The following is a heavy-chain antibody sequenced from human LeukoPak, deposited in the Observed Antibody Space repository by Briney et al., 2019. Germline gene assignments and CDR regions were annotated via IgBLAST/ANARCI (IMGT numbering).Heavy chain of an antibody. V-gene: IGHV4-39*07. D-gene: IGHD3-22*01. CDR1: GGSIRSSSYY. J-gene: IGHJ3*02. CDR3: ARRPRGSYYYYDSRDAFDI. CDR2: INHSGST. Sequence: SETLSLTCTVSGGSIRSSSYYWGWIRQPPGKGLEWIGEINHSGSTNYNPSLKSRVTISVDTSKNQFSLKLSSVTAADTAVYYCARRPRGSYYYYDSRDAFDIWGQGTMVTVSS.